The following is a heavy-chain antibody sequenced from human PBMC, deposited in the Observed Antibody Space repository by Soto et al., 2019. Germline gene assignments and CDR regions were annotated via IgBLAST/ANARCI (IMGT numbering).Heavy chain of an antibody. CDR2: IIPIFGTA. CDR1: GGTFSSYA. V-gene: IGHV1-69*01. Sequence: QVQLVQSGAEVKKPGSSVKVSCKASGGTFSSYAISWVRQAPGQGLEWMGGIIPIFGTANYAQKFQGRVTFTTDESTSTAYMELSSLRSEDTAVYYCAREQTKYYDFWSAYYYYGMDVWGQGTTVTVSS. J-gene: IGHJ6*02. D-gene: IGHD3-3*01. CDR3: AREQTKYYDFWSAYYYYGMDV.